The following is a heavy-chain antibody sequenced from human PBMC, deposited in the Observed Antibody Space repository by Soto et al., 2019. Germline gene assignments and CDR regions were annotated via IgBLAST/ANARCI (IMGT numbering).Heavy chain of an antibody. Sequence: ASVKVSCKASGYTFTGYYVHWVREAPRQGPEWMGWINPETGGTSYAQKFQRRVTVSRDTSINTAYLELSRLRFDDAAVYFCAIERYQVISDGIDVWGQGTTVTVSS. D-gene: IGHD2-2*01. CDR3: AIERYQVISDGIDV. J-gene: IGHJ6*02. CDR2: INPETGGT. V-gene: IGHV1-2*02. CDR1: GYTFTGYY.